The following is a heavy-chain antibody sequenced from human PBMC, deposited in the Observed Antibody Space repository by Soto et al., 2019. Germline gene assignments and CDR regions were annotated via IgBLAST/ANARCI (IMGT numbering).Heavy chain of an antibody. J-gene: IGHJ3*02. D-gene: IGHD3-22*01. V-gene: IGHV4-59*12. CDR3: ARKDYFDNSGRAFHI. CDR2: ISYSGSSNFYSGST. Sequence: SETLSLTCTVSGGSISSYYWSWIRQPPGKGLEWIGYISYSGSSNFYSGSTTYNPSVKSRVTMLGDTSKNQLSLRLTSVTAADTALYYCARKDYFDNSGRAFHIWGQGTMVTVSS. CDR1: GGSISSYY.